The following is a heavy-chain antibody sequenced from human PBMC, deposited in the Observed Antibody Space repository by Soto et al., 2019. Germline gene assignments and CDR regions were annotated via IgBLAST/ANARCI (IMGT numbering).Heavy chain of an antibody. CDR2: ISSSGSTI. CDR1: GFTFSDYY. V-gene: IGHV3-11*01. D-gene: IGHD2-15*01. J-gene: IGHJ4*02. CDR3: ARSELHLFDCSGGSCYPDY. Sequence: GGSLRLSCAASGFTFSDYYMSWIRQAPGKGLEWVSYISSSGSTIYYADSVKGRFTISRDNAKNSLYLQMNSLRAEDTAVYYCARSELHLFDCSGGSCYPDYWGQGTLVTVSS.